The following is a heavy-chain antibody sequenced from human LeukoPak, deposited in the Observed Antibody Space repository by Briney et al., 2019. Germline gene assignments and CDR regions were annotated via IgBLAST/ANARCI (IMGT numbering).Heavy chain of an antibody. V-gene: IGHV3-48*04. CDR1: GFTFNTYG. D-gene: IGHD6-13*01. J-gene: IGHJ4*02. CDR2: ISGNSRTI. Sequence: PGGSLRLSCAASGFTFNTYGMNWVRQSPGKGLEWLSYISGNSRTIYYTDSVKGRFTISRDNDKSLLFLQMDSLRAEDTAVYYCAKDPTAAAGETTDYWGQGTLVTVSS. CDR3: AKDPTAAAGETTDY.